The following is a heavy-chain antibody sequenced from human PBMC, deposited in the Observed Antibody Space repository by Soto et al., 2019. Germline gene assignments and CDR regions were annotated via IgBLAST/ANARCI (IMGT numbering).Heavy chain of an antibody. V-gene: IGHV3-23*01. Sequence: GGSLSLSCAASGFTFSSYAMSWVRQAPGKGLEWVSAISGSGGSTYYADSVKGRFTISRDNSKNTLYLQMNSLRAEDTAVYYCAKAVLLTGYYIFDPWGQGTLVTVSS. CDR3: AKAVLLTGYYIFDP. J-gene: IGHJ5*02. CDR1: GFTFSSYA. CDR2: ISGSGGST. D-gene: IGHD3-9*01.